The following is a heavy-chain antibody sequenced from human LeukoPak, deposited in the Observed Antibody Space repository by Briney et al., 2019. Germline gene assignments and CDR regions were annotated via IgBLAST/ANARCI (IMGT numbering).Heavy chain of an antibody. D-gene: IGHD1-26*01. J-gene: IGHJ4*02. CDR3: AKGGKWDVTPFDY. CDR1: GFSLTHDA. V-gene: IGHV3-30*18. CDR2: VSKDTISK. Sequence: GTSLRLSWAASGFSLTHDAIHWVRQAPGKGLEWVAVVSKDTISKLYSDSVKGRFAVSRYNSKNPLYLQVNSLRAKDTAVYYCAKGGKWDVTPFDYWGQGTRVTVSS.